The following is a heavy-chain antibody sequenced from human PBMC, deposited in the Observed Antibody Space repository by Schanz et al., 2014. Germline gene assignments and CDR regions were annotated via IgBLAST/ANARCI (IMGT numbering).Heavy chain of an antibody. CDR1: GGSVSSGTYY. CDR3: AREPLSGYNWFDP. V-gene: IGHV4-61*02. Sequence: VQLQESGPGLVKPSQTLSLTCTVSGGSVSSGTYYWSWLRQPAGKGLEWIGRIYTSGSTNYNPSPKSRVTKSRATPKNQFSLKLSSVTAADTAVYYCAREPLSGYNWFDPWGQGSLVTVSS. J-gene: IGHJ5*02. D-gene: IGHD6-25*01. CDR2: IYTSGST.